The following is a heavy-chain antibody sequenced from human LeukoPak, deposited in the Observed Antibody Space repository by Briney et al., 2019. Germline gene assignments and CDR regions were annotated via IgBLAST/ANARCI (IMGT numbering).Heavy chain of an antibody. CDR1: GYSFTSYW. CDR3: ARSTWGGTAMAIPRLFLYY. V-gene: IGHV5-51*01. CDR2: IYPGDSDT. Sequence: GESLKISCKGSGYSFTSYWIGWVRQMPGKGLEWMVIIYPGDSDTRYSPSFQGRVTISADKSISTAYLQWSSLKASDTAMYYCARSTWGGTAMAIPRLFLYYWGQGTLVTVSS. D-gene: IGHD5-18*01. J-gene: IGHJ4*02.